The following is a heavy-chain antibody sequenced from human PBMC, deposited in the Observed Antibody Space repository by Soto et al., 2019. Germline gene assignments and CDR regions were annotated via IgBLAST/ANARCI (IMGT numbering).Heavy chain of an antibody. V-gene: IGHV1-69*08. CDR1: GGAFTDYS. J-gene: IGHJ6*02. CDR2: IIPLHNTS. Sequence: SVKVSCKVSGGAFTDYSLNWVRHSPGQGLEWLGGIIPLHNTSNYSEKFLGRLSVTADISSSTVYMQLGGLASGDTATYCCANWSAWNPLYYHGMDVWGQGTTVTVSS. CDR3: ANWSAWNPLYYHGMDV. D-gene: IGHD1-1*01.